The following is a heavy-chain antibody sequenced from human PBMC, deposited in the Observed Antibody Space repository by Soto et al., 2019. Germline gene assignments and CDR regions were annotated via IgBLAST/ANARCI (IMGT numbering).Heavy chain of an antibody. Sequence: AETLSLTCIVSGDSISSNSYYWGWMRQPPGKGLVWIVSIYDSGSTYYKPSFKSRITISIDTSKNQFSLKLSSVTATDTAVYYCARQRTTVVTQAYLDHWGQGALVTVSS. CDR1: GDSISSNSYY. CDR3: ARQRTTVVTQAYLDH. D-gene: IGHD2-21*02. V-gene: IGHV4-39*01. CDR2: IYDSGST. J-gene: IGHJ4*02.